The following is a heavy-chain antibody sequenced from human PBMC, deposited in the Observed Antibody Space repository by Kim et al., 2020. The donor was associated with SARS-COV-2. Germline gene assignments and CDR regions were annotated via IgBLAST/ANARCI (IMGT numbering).Heavy chain of an antibody. V-gene: IGHV3-23*01. J-gene: IGHJ4*02. CDR1: GFTFSSYA. D-gene: IGHD1-26*01. CDR3: AKKRPIVGATKEGYYFDY. Sequence: GGSLRLSCAASGFTFSSYAMSWVRQAPGKGLEWVSAISGSGGSTYYADSVKGRFTISRDNSKNTLYLQMNSLRAEDTAVYYCAKKRPIVGATKEGYYFDYWGQGTLVTVSS. CDR2: ISGSGGST.